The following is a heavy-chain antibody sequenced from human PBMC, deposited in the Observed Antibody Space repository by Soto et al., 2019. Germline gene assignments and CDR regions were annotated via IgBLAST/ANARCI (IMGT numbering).Heavy chain of an antibody. J-gene: IGHJ5*02. V-gene: IGHV4-34*01. CDR3: ARGLEMRGPRTYNWFDP. Sequence: SETLSLTCAVYGGSFSGYYWSWIRQPPGKGLEWIGEINHSGSTNYNPSLKSRVTISVDTSKNQFSLKLSSVTAADTAVYYCARGLEMRGPRTYNWFDPWGQGTLVTVSS. CDR2: INHSGST. D-gene: IGHD6-25*01. CDR1: GGSFSGYY.